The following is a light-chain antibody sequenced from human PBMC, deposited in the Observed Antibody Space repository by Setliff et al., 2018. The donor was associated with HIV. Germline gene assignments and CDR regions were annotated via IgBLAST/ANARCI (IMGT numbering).Light chain of an antibody. Sequence: QSALTQPASVSGSPGQSITISCTGTSSDVGNYNYVSWYQQHPGKAPKLMIYEVTYRPSGVSNRFSGSKSGNTASLTISGPQAEDEADYYCSSYTTNTTFAFGTGTKVTVL. CDR2: EVT. CDR1: SSDVGNYNY. J-gene: IGLJ1*01. CDR3: SSYTTNTTFA. V-gene: IGLV2-14*01.